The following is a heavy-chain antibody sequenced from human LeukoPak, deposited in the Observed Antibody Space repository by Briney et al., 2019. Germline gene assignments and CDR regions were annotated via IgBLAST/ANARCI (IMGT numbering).Heavy chain of an antibody. CDR1: GGSFSGYY. Sequence: SETLSLTCAVYGGSFSGYYWSWIRQPPGKGPEWIGEINHSGSTNYNPSLKSRVTISVDTSKNQFSLKLSSVTAADTAVYYCAGHLRWFDYWGQGTLVTVSS. D-gene: IGHD4-23*01. CDR2: INHSGST. CDR3: AGHLRWFDY. J-gene: IGHJ4*02. V-gene: IGHV4-34*01.